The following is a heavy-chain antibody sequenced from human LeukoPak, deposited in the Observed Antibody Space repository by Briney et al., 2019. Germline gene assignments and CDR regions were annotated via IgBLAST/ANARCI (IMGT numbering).Heavy chain of an antibody. CDR3: ARGVEGVVVVPAASRTGYYYYYYMDV. Sequence: SETLSLTCAVYGGSFSGYYWSWIRQPPGKGLEWIGYIYYSGSTNYNPSLKSRVTISVDTSKNQFSLKLSSVTAADTAVYYCARGVEGVVVVPAASRTGYYYYYYMDVWGKGTTVTISS. J-gene: IGHJ6*03. V-gene: IGHV4-59*01. D-gene: IGHD2-2*01. CDR1: GGSFSGYY. CDR2: IYYSGST.